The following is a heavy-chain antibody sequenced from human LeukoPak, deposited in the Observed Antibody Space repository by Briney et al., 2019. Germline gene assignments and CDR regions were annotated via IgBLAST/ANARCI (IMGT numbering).Heavy chain of an antibody. CDR3: ARSGIAARPFDY. V-gene: IGHV4-34*01. CDR1: GGSFSGYY. D-gene: IGHD6-6*01. CDR2: INHSGST. Sequence: SETLSLTCAVYGGSFSGYYWSWLRQPPGRGLEWIGEINHSGSTNYNPSLKSRVTISVDTSKNQFSLKLSSVTAADTAVYYCARSGIAARPFDYWGQGTLVTVSS. J-gene: IGHJ4*02.